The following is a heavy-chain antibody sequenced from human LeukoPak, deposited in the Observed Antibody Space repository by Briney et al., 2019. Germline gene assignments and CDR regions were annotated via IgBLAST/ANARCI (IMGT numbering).Heavy chain of an antibody. J-gene: IGHJ4*02. Sequence: GGSLRLSCAGSGFTFSTYWMSWVRQAPGKGLECVASIKPDGTERYSVDSVKGRFTISRDNAKSSLYLQMNSLRAEDTAIYYCARPAYCGGMCYFYFDCWGQGTLVAVSS. CDR1: GFTFSTYW. CDR2: IKPDGTER. D-gene: IGHD2-21*01. CDR3: ARPAYCGGMCYFYFDC. V-gene: IGHV3-7*05.